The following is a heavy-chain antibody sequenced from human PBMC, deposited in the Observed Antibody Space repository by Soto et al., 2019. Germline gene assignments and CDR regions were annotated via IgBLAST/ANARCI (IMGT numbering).Heavy chain of an antibody. Sequence: GGSLRLSCAASGFTFSSYWMHWVRQAPGKGLVWVSRINSDGSSTSYADSVKGRFTISRDNAKNTLYLQMNSLRAEDTAVYYCARDGDNIITIFGVAPDYWGQGTLVTVSS. D-gene: IGHD3-3*01. CDR3: ARDGDNIITIFGVAPDY. CDR1: GFTFSSYW. V-gene: IGHV3-74*01. J-gene: IGHJ4*02. CDR2: INSDGSST.